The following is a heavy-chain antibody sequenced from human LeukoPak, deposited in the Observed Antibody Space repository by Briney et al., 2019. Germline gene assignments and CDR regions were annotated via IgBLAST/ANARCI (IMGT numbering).Heavy chain of an antibody. CDR3: VRVKGTYFDF. V-gene: IGHV3-48*01. J-gene: IGHJ4*02. Sequence: GGSLRLSCAASGFPFSSYSMTWVRQAPGKGLEWVSYISASGSNIYYLDAVKGRFTVSRDNAMNSLFLQMNRPRAEDTAIYYCVRVKGTYFDFWGQGTLVTVSS. CDR1: GFPFSSYS. D-gene: IGHD1-1*01. CDR2: ISASGSNI.